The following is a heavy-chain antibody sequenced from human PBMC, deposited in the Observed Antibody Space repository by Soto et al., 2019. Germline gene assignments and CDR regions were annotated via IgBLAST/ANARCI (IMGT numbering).Heavy chain of an antibody. CDR1: GFTFSSYS. V-gene: IGHV3-48*01. D-gene: IGHD3-16*02. CDR2: ISSSSSTI. Sequence: GGSLRLSCAASGFTFSSYSMNWVRQAPGKGLEWVSYISSSSSTIYYADSVKGRFTISRDNAKNSLYLQMNSLRAEDTAVYYCARSVKSRLHLGELSQYYFDYWGQGTLVTVSS. J-gene: IGHJ4*02. CDR3: ARSVKSRLHLGELSQYYFDY.